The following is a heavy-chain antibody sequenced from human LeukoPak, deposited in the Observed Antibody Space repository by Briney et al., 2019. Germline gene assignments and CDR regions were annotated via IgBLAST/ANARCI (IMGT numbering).Heavy chain of an antibody. J-gene: IGHJ4*02. CDR3: ARADTGDY. D-gene: IGHD5-18*01. Sequence: ASVKVSCKASGYSLTGYYIHWVRQAPGQGLEWMGRINPNSGGTDYAQKFQGRVTMTRDTSVSTAYMELSSLRSDDTAVYYCARADTGDYWGQGTLVTVSS. V-gene: IGHV1-2*06. CDR1: GYSLTGYY. CDR2: INPNSGGT.